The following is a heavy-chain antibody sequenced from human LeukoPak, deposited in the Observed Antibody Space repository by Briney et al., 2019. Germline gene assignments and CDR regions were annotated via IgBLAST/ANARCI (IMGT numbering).Heavy chain of an antibody. CDR2: INPSGGST. J-gene: IGHJ4*02. Sequence: ASVKVSCKASGYTFTSYYMHWVRQAPGQGLEWMGIINPSGGSTSYAQKFQGRVTMTRDTSTSTVYMELSRLRSEDTAVYYCAREDVRANGVFDWGQGTLVTVSS. V-gene: IGHV1-46*01. CDR1: GYTFTSYY. D-gene: IGHD2-8*01. CDR3: AREDVRANGVFD.